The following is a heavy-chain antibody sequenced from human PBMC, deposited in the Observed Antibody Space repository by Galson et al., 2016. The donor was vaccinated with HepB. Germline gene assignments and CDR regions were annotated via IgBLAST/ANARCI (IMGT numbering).Heavy chain of an antibody. J-gene: IGHJ6*02. V-gene: IGHV6-1*01. Sequence: CAISGDSVSSSRAAWNWIRQSPSRGLEWLGRTYYRLKWNNDYAVSVKSRIIINPDTSKNQFSLQLKSVTPEDTAVSYCARAVEYYTFWSRLYGMDVWGQGTTVIVSS. D-gene: IGHD3-3*01. CDR2: TYYRLKWNN. CDR1: GDSVSSSRAA. CDR3: ARAVEYYTFWSRLYGMDV.